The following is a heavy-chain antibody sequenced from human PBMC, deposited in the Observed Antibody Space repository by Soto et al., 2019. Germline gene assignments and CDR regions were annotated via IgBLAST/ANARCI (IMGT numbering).Heavy chain of an antibody. CDR3: ARASMYIWNDH. V-gene: IGHV1-8*02. D-gene: IGHD1-20*01. Sequence: QVQLVQSGAEVKRPGASVKVTCEASGYTFTTYDINWVRQASGQGPEWMGCVNPSSGNTVYAQKFHGRVTMTRDTSISTAYMELSSLKSDDTAIYYCARASMYIWNDHWGQGTLVTVSS. CDR1: GYTFTTYD. CDR2: VNPSSGNT. J-gene: IGHJ5*02.